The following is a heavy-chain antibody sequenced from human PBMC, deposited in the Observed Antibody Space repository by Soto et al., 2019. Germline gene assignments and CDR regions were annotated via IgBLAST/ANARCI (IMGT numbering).Heavy chain of an antibody. CDR1: GGAISSYY. D-gene: IGHD3-22*01. V-gene: IGHV4-59*01. CDR3: ARDHYDSSGYYSYDAFDI. CDR2: IYYSRST. J-gene: IGHJ3*02. Sequence: SETLSLTCTVSGGAISSYYWSWIRQPPGKGLEWIGYIYYSRSTNYNPSLKSRVTISVDTSKNQFSLKLSSVTAADTAVYYCARDHYDSSGYYSYDAFDIWGQGTMVTVSS.